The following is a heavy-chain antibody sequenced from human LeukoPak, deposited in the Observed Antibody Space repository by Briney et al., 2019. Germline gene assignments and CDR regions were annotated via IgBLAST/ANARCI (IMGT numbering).Heavy chain of an antibody. CDR2: IIPILGTA. Sequence: ASVKVSCKASGGTFSSYAISWVRQAPGQGLEWMGGIIPILGTANYAQKFQGRVTITADESTSTAYMELSSLRSEDTAVYYCVTYYYDSSGYYSNWFDPWGQGTLVTVSS. V-gene: IGHV1-69*13. J-gene: IGHJ5*02. D-gene: IGHD3-22*01. CDR3: VTYYYDSSGYYSNWFDP. CDR1: GGTFSSYA.